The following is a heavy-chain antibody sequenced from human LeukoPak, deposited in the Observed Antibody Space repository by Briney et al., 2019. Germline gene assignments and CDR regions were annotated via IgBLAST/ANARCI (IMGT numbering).Heavy chain of an antibody. Sequence: GGSLRLSCAASGFTFSSYGMHWVRQAPGKGLEWVAVISYDGSNKYYADSVKGRFTISRDNSKNTLYLQMNSLRAEDTAVYYCAKEGRGNYDFWSGYSEYYYYYMDVWGKGTTVTVSS. CDR2: ISYDGSNK. V-gene: IGHV3-30*18. CDR1: GFTFSSYG. J-gene: IGHJ6*03. CDR3: AKEGRGNYDFWSGYSEYYYYYMDV. D-gene: IGHD3-3*01.